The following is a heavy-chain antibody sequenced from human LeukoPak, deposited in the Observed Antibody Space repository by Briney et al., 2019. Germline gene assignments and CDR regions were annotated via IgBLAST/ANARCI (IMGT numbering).Heavy chain of an antibody. Sequence: GASVKVSCKASGYTFTGYYMNWVRQAPGQGLEWMGIINPSGGSTSYAQEFPGRVILTRDMSTSTAYLELSSLRSEDTAVYYCARARMTLVVVNNGFDACGEGTLVTAS. CDR1: GYTFTGYY. CDR2: INPSGGST. CDR3: ARARMTLVVVNNGFDA. V-gene: IGHV1-46*01. J-gene: IGHJ5*01. D-gene: IGHD2-21*01.